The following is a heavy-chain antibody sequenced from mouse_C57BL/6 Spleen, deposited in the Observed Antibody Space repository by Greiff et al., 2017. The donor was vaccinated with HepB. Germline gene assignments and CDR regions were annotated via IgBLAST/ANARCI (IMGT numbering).Heavy chain of an antibody. Sequence: QVQLKQPGAELVKPGASVKLSCKASGYTFTSYWMQWVKQRPGQGLEWIGEIDPSDSYTNYNQKFKGKATLTVDTSSSTAYMQLSSLTSEDSAVYYCARDGDYPNWGQGTTLTVSS. J-gene: IGHJ2*01. CDR3: ARDGDYPN. V-gene: IGHV1-50*01. CDR2: IDPSDSYT. D-gene: IGHD2-13*01. CDR1: GYTFTSYW.